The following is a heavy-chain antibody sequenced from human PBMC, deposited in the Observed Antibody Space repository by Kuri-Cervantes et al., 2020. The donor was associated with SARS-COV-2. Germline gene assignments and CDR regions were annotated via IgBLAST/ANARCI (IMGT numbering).Heavy chain of an antibody. CDR3: ARQGGIVVVPAAL. J-gene: IGHJ4*02. CDR2: IYHSGST. D-gene: IGHD2-2*01. V-gene: IGHV4-38-2*01. CDR1: GFTFSSYW. Sequence: ESLKISCAASGFTFSSYWMSWVRQAPGKGLEWIGSIYHSGSTYYNPSLKSRVTISVDTSKNQFSLKLSSVTAADTAVYYCARQGGIVVVPAALWGQGTLVTVSS.